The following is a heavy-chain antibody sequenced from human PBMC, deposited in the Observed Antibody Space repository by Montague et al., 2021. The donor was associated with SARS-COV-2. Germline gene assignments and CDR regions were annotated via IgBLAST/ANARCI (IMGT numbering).Heavy chain of an antibody. J-gene: IGHJ4*02. CDR1: GGSISSGGYY. D-gene: IGHD6-13*01. CDR3: ARSESPSYSSSPFDY. Sequence: TLSLTCIVSGGSISSGGYYWSWIRQHPGKGLEWIGYIYYSGSTYYNPSLKSRLSISLDTSKNHFSLRLSSVTAADTAVYYCARSESPSYSSSPFDYWGQGTLVSVSS. CDR2: IYYSGST. V-gene: IGHV4-31*03.